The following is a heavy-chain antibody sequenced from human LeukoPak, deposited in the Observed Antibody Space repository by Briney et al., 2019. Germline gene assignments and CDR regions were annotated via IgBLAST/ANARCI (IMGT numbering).Heavy chain of an antibody. D-gene: IGHD2-15*01. V-gene: IGHV3-23*01. Sequence: GGSLRLSCAASGFTFSSYAMSWVRQAPGKGLEWVSAISGSGGSTYYADSVKGRFTISRDNSKNTLYLQMNSLRAEDTAVYYCAKPNVRAPALLPIDYWGQGTLVTVSS. CDR2: ISGSGGST. CDR3: AKPNVRAPALLPIDY. CDR1: GFTFSSYA. J-gene: IGHJ4*02.